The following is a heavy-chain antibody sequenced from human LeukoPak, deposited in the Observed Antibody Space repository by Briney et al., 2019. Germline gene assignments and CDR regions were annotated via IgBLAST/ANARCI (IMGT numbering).Heavy chain of an antibody. CDR3: ARVNRGIAAFDY. D-gene: IGHD6-13*01. Sequence: GGSLRLSCAASGFTFSSYAMHWVRQAPGKGLEWVAVISYDGSNKYYADSVKGRFTISRDNSKNTLYLQMNSLRAEDTVVYYCARVNRGIAAFDYWGQGTLVTVSS. V-gene: IGHV3-30-3*01. CDR1: GFTFSSYA. J-gene: IGHJ4*02. CDR2: ISYDGSNK.